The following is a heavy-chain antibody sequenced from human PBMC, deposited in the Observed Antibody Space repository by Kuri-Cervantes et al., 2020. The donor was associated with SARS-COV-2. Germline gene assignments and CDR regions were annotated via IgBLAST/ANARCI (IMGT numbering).Heavy chain of an antibody. CDR3: ARSELEPIGRYFDY. J-gene: IGHJ4*02. V-gene: IGHV1-46*01. Sequence: ASVKVSCKASGGTFTTYGFTWVRQAPGQGLEWMGIINPSGGSTSYAQKFQGRVTMTRDTSTSTVYMELRSLRSDDTAVYYCARSELEPIGRYFDYWGQGTLVTVSS. D-gene: IGHD1-1*01. CDR2: INPSGGST. CDR1: GGTFTTYG.